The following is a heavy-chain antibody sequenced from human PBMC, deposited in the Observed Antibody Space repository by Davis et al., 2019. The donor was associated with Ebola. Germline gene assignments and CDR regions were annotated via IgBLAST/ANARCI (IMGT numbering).Heavy chain of an antibody. J-gene: IGHJ3*02. CDR2: ISSSGSTI. D-gene: IGHD1-26*01. Sequence: GESLKISCAASGFTFSDYYMSWIRQAPGKGLEWVSSISSSGSTIYYADSVKGRFTISRDNAKNSLYVQMNSLRAEDTAVYYCAREGTGPGRAFDIWGQGTMVTVSS. CDR3: AREGTGPGRAFDI. V-gene: IGHV3-11*04. CDR1: GFTFSDYY.